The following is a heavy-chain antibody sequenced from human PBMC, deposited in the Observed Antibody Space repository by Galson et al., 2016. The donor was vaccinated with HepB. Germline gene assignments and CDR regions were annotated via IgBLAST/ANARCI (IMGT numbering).Heavy chain of an antibody. CDR2: ITYDGKNK. J-gene: IGHJ4*02. V-gene: IGHV3-30*04. D-gene: IGHD3-9*01. CDR3: AKDPSPCDWLPSLEILYFDS. Sequence: SLRLSCAGSGFTFSSYAVHWVRQPPGKGLEWVALITYDGKNKYYGDSMRGRFNISRDSSKNTVYLQMDTLEGDDSAIYYCAKDPSPCDWLPSLEILYFDSWGQGTLVTVSS. CDR1: GFTFSSYA.